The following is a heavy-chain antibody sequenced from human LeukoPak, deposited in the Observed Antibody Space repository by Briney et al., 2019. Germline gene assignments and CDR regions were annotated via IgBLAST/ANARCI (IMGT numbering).Heavy chain of an antibody. CDR2: IFYSGTT. J-gene: IGHJ3*02. CDR1: GGSISGYY. D-gene: IGHD1-26*01. V-gene: IGHV4-59*01. Sequence: PSETLSLTCTVSGGSISGYYWGWIRQPPGKGLEYIGFIFYSGTTNYNPSLKSRVTISIDTSKNQFSLKLSSVTAADTAVYYCARFLRGATNALEIWGQGTMVTVSS. CDR3: ARFLRGATNALEI.